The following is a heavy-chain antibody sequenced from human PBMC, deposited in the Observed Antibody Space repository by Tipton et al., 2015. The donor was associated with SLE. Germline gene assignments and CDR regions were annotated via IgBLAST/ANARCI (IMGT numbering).Heavy chain of an antibody. CDR1: GYSISSGYY. CDR2: IYHSGST. Sequence: TLSLTCAVSGYSISSGYYWGLSRPPPGKGLEWIGSIYHSGSTDYHQSLKSRVSTSVDTSKNQFSLKLSSVTAADPAVYYCTRQRDGGMDVWGQGTTVTVSS. V-gene: IGHV4-38-2*01. CDR3: TRQRDGGMDV. J-gene: IGHJ6*02.